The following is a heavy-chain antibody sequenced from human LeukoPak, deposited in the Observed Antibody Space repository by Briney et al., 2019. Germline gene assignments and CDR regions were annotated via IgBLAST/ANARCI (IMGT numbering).Heavy chain of an antibody. CDR1: GGSISSSSYY. Sequence: SETLSLTCIVPGGSISSSSYYWPWIRQSPGKGLEWIGTFSYGGSAYYNPSLTSRVSISKDTSDNQFCLRLYSVTAAETAVYYCAKKQTGTMYDVWGQGTQVTVSS. V-gene: IGHV4-39*07. J-gene: IGHJ4*02. CDR2: FSYGGSA. D-gene: IGHD1-7*01. CDR3: AKKQTGTMYDV.